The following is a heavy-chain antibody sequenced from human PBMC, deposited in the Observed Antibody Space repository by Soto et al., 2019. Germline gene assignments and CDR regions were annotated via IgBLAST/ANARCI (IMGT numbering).Heavy chain of an antibody. CDR3: ARHGPEHGGNSGGMDV. D-gene: IGHD2-21*02. J-gene: IGHJ6*02. CDR1: GYRFTTYW. CDR2: IYPTDSDT. Sequence: GEPLKTSCKGSGYRFTTYWIAWVRQRPGKGLGWMGDIYPTDSDTRYSPSFQGQVTISADKSISTAYLQWSSLKASDTAMYFCARHGPEHGGNSGGMDVWGQGTTVTVSS. V-gene: IGHV5-51*01.